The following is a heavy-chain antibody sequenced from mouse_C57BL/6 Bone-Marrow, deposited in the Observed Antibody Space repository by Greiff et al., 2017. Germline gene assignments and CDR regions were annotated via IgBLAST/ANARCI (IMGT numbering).Heavy chain of an antibody. CDR3: TTVGRDNFYAMDY. CDR2: IDPENGDT. J-gene: IGHJ4*01. Sequence: VQLKESGAELVRPGASVKLSCTASGFNIKDDNMHWVKQRPEQGLEWIGWIDPENGDTEYASKFQGKATITADTSSNTAYLQLSSLTSEDTAVYYCTTVGRDNFYAMDYWGQGTSVTVSS. V-gene: IGHV14-4*01. D-gene: IGHD3-2*01. CDR1: GFNIKDDN.